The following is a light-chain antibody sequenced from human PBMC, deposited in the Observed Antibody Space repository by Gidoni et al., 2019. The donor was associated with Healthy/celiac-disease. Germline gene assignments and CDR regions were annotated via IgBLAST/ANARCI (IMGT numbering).Light chain of an antibody. CDR2: KAS. CDR3: QQYNSYSFT. Sequence: IQMTQSPSTLSASVGDRVTITCRASQSISSWLAWYQQKPGKAPKLLIYKASSLESGVPSRFSGSGSGTEFTLTISSLQPDDFATYYCQQYNSYSFTFGPGTKVDIK. J-gene: IGKJ3*01. V-gene: IGKV1-5*03. CDR1: QSISSW.